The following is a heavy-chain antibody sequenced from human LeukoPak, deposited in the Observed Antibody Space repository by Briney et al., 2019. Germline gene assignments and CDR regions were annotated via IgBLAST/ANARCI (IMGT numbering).Heavy chain of an antibody. CDR2: IKQDGSEK. Sequence: GGSLRLSCAASGFTFSSFWMSWVRQAPGKGLEWVANIKQDGSEKHYVDSVKGRFTISRDNAKNSLYLQMNSLRAEDTAVYYCARRPLSSSVVYYFDYWGQGTLVTVSS. CDR3: ARRPLSSSVVYYFDY. J-gene: IGHJ4*02. D-gene: IGHD6-13*01. CDR1: GFTFSSFW. V-gene: IGHV3-7*01.